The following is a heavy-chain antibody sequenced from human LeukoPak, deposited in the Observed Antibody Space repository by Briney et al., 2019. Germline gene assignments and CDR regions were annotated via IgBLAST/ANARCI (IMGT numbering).Heavy chain of an antibody. D-gene: IGHD1-1*01. J-gene: IGHJ6*02. Sequence: SVKVSCKASGFTFTTSAMQWVRQARGQRLERIGWIVVGSGDTNYAQKFQERVTITRDMSTSTAYMELSSLRSEDTAVYYCAVADGTTGTLKEYYYGMDVWGQGTTVTVSS. V-gene: IGHV1-58*02. CDR3: AVADGTTGTLKEYYYGMDV. CDR1: GFTFTTSA. CDR2: IVVGSGDT.